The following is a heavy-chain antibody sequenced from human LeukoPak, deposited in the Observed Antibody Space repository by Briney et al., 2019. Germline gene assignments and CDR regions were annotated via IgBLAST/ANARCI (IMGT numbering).Heavy chain of an antibody. Sequence: SETLSLTCAVYGGSVSGYYWSWIRQPPGKGLEWIGEINHSGSTNYKPSLKSRVTISIDTSKNQFSLTLSSVTAADTAVYYCATSYGPLNYWRQRTLVTVSS. D-gene: IGHD1-26*01. J-gene: IGHJ4*02. CDR2: INHSGST. CDR1: GGSVSGYY. CDR3: ATSYGPLNY. V-gene: IGHV4-34*01.